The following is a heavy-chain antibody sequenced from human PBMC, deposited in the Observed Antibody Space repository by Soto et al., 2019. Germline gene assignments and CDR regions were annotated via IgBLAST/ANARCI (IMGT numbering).Heavy chain of an antibody. D-gene: IGHD2-15*01. V-gene: IGHV4-31*03. CDR2: IYYSGST. CDR3: ARVEGREVVAATPFSIWFDP. Sequence: SETLSLTCTVSGGSISSGGYYWSWIRQHPGKGLEWIGYIYYSGSTYYNPSLKSRVTISVDTSKNQFSLKLSSVTAADTAVYYCARVEGREVVAATPFSIWFDPWGQGTLVTVSS. J-gene: IGHJ5*02. CDR1: GGSISSGGYY.